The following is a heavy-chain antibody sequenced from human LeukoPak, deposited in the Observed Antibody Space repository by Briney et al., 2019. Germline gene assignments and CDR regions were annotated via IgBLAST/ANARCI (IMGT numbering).Heavy chain of an antibody. CDR1: GGSISSYY. D-gene: IGHD5-18*01. Sequence: PSETLSLTCTVSGGSISSYYWSWIRQPAGKGLEWIGRIYTSGSTNYNPSLKSRVTMSVDTSKNQFSLKLSSVTAADTAVYYCARGLAVMDTAMAHTHNYYYYYMDVWGKGTTVTVSS. J-gene: IGHJ6*03. V-gene: IGHV4-4*07. CDR3: ARGLAVMDTAMAHTHNYYYYYMDV. CDR2: IYTSGST.